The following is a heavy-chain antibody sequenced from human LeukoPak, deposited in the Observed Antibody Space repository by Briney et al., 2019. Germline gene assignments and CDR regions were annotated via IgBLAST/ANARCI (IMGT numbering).Heavy chain of an antibody. V-gene: IGHV1-46*01. J-gene: IGHJ3*02. D-gene: IGHD3-22*01. CDR1: GYTFTSHC. CDR2: ITPRGGST. CDR3: ARVKSYYYDTSDKDAFDI. Sequence: ASVKVSCKASGYTFTSHCMHWVRQAPGQGLEWMGIITPRGGSTSYTQKFQGRVTMTRDTSTSTVYMELSSLRSEDTAVYYCARVKSYYYDTSDKDAFDIWGQGTMVTVSS.